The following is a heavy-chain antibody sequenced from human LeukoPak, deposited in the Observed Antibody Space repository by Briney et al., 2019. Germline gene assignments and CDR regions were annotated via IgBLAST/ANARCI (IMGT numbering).Heavy chain of an antibody. CDR3: AGGIGRYSSSFFDY. D-gene: IGHD1-26*01. V-gene: IGHV1-2*02. CDR2: INPNSGGT. CDR1: GYTFTDYY. Sequence: ASVKVSCKTSGYTFTDYYIHWVRQAPGQGLEWMEWINPNSGGTNYAQKFQGRVTMTGDTSISTAYMELSRLRSDDTAVCYCAGGIGRYSSSFFDYWGQGTLVTVSS. J-gene: IGHJ4*02.